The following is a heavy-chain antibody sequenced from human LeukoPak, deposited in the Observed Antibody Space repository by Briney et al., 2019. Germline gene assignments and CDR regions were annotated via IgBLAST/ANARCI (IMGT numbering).Heavy chain of an antibody. D-gene: IGHD2-15*01. CDR2: IYTSGST. CDR3: ARWVVVAATPAFDI. V-gene: IGHV4-61*02. CDR1: GGSISSGSYY. Sequence: SETLSLTCTVSGGSISSGSYYWRWIRQPAGKGLEWIGRIYTSGSTNYNPSLKSRVTISVDTSKNQFSLKLSSVTAADTAVYYCARWVVVAATPAFDIWGQGTMVTVSS. J-gene: IGHJ3*02.